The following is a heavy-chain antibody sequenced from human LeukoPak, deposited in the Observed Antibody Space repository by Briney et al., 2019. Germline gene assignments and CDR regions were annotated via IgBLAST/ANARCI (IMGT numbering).Heavy chain of an antibody. CDR1: GFTFSSYE. J-gene: IGHJ4*02. V-gene: IGHV3-48*03. D-gene: IGHD2/OR15-2a*01. CDR2: ITGSGDTI. Sequence: GGSLRLSCAASGFTFSSYEMNWVRQAPGKGLEWISYITGSGDTIYYADSVKGRFTISRDNAKNSLYLQMNSLRADDTAVYYCARERTTIVSGTTIGAYWGQGTLVTVSS. CDR3: ARERTTIVSGTTIGAY.